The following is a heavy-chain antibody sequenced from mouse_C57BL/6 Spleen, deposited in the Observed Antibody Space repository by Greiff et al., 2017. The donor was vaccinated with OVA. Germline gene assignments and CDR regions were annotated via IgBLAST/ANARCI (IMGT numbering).Heavy chain of an antibody. D-gene: IGHD1-1*01. CDR2: IWSGGST. CDR1: GFSLTSYG. V-gene: IGHV2-2*01. CDR3: ARYGSSYDAMDY. J-gene: IGHJ4*01. Sequence: VQLKESGPGLVQPSQSLSITCTVSGFSLTSYGVHWVRQSPGKGLEWLGVIWSGGSTDYNAAFISRLSISKDNSKSQVFFKMNSLQADDTATYYCARYGSSYDAMDYWGQGTSVTVSS.